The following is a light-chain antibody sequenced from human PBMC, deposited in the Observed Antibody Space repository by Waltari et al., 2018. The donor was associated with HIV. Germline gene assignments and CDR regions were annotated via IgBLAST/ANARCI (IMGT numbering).Light chain of an antibody. J-gene: IGLJ3*02. Sequence: QSALTQSASVSGSPGQSITIPCTGTSNDVGSYNLVSWYQQHPGKAPKVMIYEVSKRPSGVSNRFSGSKSGNTASLTISGLQAEDEADYYCCSYAGSSTFWVFGGGTKLTVL. CDR2: EVS. CDR3: CSYAGSSTFWV. V-gene: IGLV2-23*02. CDR1: SNDVGSYNL.